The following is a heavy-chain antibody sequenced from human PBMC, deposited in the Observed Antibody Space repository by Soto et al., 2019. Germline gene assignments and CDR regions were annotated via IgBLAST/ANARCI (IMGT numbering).Heavy chain of an antibody. D-gene: IGHD3-22*01. V-gene: IGHV3-23*01. CDR3: ALSEYVIVVVIALDY. Sequence: PGGSLRLSCAASGFTFSSYAMSWVRQAPGKGLEWVSAISGSGGSTYYADSVKGRFTISRDNSKNTLYLQMNSLRAEDTAVYYCALSEYVIVVVIALDYPGQGTLVTVFS. J-gene: IGHJ4*02. CDR1: GFTFSSYA. CDR2: ISGSGGST.